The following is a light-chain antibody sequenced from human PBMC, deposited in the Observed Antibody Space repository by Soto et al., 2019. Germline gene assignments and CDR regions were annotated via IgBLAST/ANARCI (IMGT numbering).Light chain of an antibody. CDR1: QSVNNNY. CDR3: QQYNNWPRT. V-gene: IGKV3D-20*01. CDR2: DAS. Sequence: EIVLTQSPATLSLSPGERATLSCGASQSVNNNYLAWYQQKPGLAPRLLIYDASSRATGIPDRFSGSGSGTEFTLTISSLQSEDFAVYYCQQYNNWPRTFGQGTKVEIK. J-gene: IGKJ1*01.